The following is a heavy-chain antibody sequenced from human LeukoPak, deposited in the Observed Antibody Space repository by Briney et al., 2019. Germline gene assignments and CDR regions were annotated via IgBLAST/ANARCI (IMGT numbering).Heavy chain of an antibody. J-gene: IGHJ4*02. CDR2: ISNSGSHI. D-gene: IGHD3-10*01. Sequence: GGSLRLSCAASGFTFSSYAMSWVRQAPGKGLEWVSSISNSGSHIYYADSVRGRFTISRDNAKNSLYLQMNSLRAEDTAVYYCARDLGVVRGVFTLDYWGQGTLVTVSS. V-gene: IGHV3-21*01. CDR1: GFTFSSYA. CDR3: ARDLGVVRGVFTLDY.